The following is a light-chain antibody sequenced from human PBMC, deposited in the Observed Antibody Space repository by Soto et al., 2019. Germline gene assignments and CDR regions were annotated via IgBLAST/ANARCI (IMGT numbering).Light chain of an antibody. Sequence: DIQMTQSPSSMSASVGDRVTITCRASQSISAYLNWYQQKPGKAPKLLIYAASSLQSGVPSRFSGSGSGTGFTLTISSLQPEDFATYYCQESYSTPSVTFGPGTKVDIK. CDR3: QESYSTPSVT. V-gene: IGKV1-39*01. CDR1: QSISAY. CDR2: AAS. J-gene: IGKJ3*01.